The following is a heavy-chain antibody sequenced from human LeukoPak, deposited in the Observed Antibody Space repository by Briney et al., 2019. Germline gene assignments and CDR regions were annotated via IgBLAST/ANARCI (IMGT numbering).Heavy chain of an antibody. CDR3: ARVRMGDDFNPFDY. CDR1: GFTFSSFW. D-gene: IGHD3-16*01. J-gene: IGHJ4*02. CDR2: INSDGSET. Sequence: GGSLRLSCAASGFTFSSFWIYWVRHAPGKGLVWVSRINSDGSETMYADSVKGRFTISRDNAKNTLYLQMNSLRAEDTAVYYCARVRMGDDFNPFDYWGQGTLVTVSS. V-gene: IGHV3-74*03.